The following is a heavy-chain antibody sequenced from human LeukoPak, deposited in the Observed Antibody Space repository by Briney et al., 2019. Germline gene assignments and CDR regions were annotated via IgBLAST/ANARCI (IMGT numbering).Heavy chain of an antibody. J-gene: IGHJ5*02. V-gene: IGHV3-30*04. CDR3: ARDQVSGTFDP. Sequence: PGGSLRLSCAASGFTFSSYAMRWVRQAPGKGLEWVAVISYDGSNKYYADSVKGRFTISRDNSKNTLYLQMNSLRAEDTAVYYCARDQVSGTFDPWGQGTLVTVSS. CDR1: GFTFSSYA. D-gene: IGHD3-10*01. CDR2: ISYDGSNK.